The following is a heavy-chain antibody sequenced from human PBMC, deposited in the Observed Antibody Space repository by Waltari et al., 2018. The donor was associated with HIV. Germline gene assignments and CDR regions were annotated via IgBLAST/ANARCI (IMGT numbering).Heavy chain of an antibody. J-gene: IGHJ5*02. V-gene: IGHV1-8*02. CDR3: STSRPGAMFGDA. Sequence: QGQLVQSGAEVKQSGASVRISCKASGYAFTNYDINWLRQATGQGLEWMGWMNPSTGNAGFAHNFQGRVVMTRDIPINTAYMELSGLTSHDAAVYYCSTSRPGAMFGDAWGQGTLVTVSP. D-gene: IGHD3-3*01. CDR2: MNPSTGNA. CDR1: GYAFTNYD.